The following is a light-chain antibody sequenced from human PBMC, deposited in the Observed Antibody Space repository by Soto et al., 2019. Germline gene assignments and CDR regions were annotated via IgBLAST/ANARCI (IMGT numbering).Light chain of an antibody. V-gene: IGKV1-39*01. CDR2: AAA. Sequence: DIQITQPQPPLSASVGDRVTISSRASQGITKYLNWYQQNPGKAPSLLIYAAASMQSGVPSRFSGSGSETDFTPTISSLQPDDSATYYCQQSFSPLWTFGQGTKVEV. CDR1: QGITKY. CDR3: QQSFSPLWT. J-gene: IGKJ1*01.